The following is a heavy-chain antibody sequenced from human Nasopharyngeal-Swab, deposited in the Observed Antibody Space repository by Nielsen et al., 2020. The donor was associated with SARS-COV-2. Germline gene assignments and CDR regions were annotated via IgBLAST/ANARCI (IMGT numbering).Heavy chain of an antibody. J-gene: IGHJ5*02. CDR3: ARPARRGLNWFDP. CDR2: ISYDGSSN. V-gene: IGHV3-30-3*01. CDR1: GFIFRTYA. D-gene: IGHD3-22*01. Sequence: GESPKISWAASGFIFRTYAMHWGRQAPGKGLEWVALISYDGSSNYYAHSVKGRFTISRDNSKNTRYLQMNSLRGEDTAVYYCARPARRGLNWFDPWGQGTLVTVSS.